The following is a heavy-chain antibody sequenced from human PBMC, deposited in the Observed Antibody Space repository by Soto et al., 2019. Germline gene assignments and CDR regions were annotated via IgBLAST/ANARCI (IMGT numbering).Heavy chain of an antibody. CDR3: ARDWGTGFYYFDS. CDR2: IYHSGST. D-gene: IGHD6-19*01. J-gene: IGHJ4*02. CDR1: GYSISTGFN. Sequence: ETLSLTCAVSGYSISTGFNWGWIRQPPGKGLEWIGSIYHSGSTYYNLSLKSRVTISADTSKNQISLKLISVTAADTALYYCARDWGTGFYYFDSWGQGTLVTVSS. V-gene: IGHV4-38-2*02.